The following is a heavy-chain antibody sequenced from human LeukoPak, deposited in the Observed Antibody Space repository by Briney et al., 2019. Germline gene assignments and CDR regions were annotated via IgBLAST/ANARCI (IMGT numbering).Heavy chain of an antibody. J-gene: IGHJ4*02. CDR3: AKPDYSNYVADY. Sequence: GGSLRLSCAASGFTFSSYAMHWVRQAPGKGLEWVAVISYDGSNKYYADSVKGRFTISRDNSKNTLYLQMNSLRAEDTAVYYCAKPDYSNYVADYWGQGTLVTVSS. CDR1: GFTFSSYA. V-gene: IGHV3-30*07. CDR2: ISYDGSNK. D-gene: IGHD4-11*01.